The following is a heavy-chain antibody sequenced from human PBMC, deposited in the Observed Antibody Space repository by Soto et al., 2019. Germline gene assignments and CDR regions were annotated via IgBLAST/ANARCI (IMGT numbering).Heavy chain of an antibody. CDR2: ISYDGINK. Sequence: QVQLVESGGGVVQPGRSLRLSCAASGFTFSNYAIHWVRQAPGKGLEWVAVISYDGINKYYAASVKGRFSIFRDNSKNTVYLPMNILKAEDTAVYYCARDQNPSGTYQGIFDSWGQGTLVTVSS. CDR1: GFTFSNYA. V-gene: IGHV3-30-3*01. J-gene: IGHJ4*02. D-gene: IGHD1-26*01. CDR3: ARDQNPSGTYQGIFDS.